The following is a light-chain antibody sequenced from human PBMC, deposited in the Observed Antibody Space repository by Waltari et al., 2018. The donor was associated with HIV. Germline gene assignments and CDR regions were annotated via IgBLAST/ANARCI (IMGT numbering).Light chain of an antibody. CDR1: HSHTGAGYD. CDR3: QSYDNSLSNVV. Sequence: QSVLTQPPSVSGAPGQRVTISCTGSHSHTGAGYDAPWYQQLPGSAPKLLMFDNRKRPSGVPDRFSGSKSGTSASLVITGLQAADEAVYYCQSYDNSLSNVVFGGGTKLIVL. J-gene: IGLJ2*01. CDR2: DNR. V-gene: IGLV1-40*01.